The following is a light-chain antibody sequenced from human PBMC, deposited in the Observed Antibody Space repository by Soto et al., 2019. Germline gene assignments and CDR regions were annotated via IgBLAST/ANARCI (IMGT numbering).Light chain of an antibody. V-gene: IGKV1-9*01. Sequence: DIQLTQSPSFLSASVGDRVTITCRASQGISSYLAWYQQKPGKAPKLLIYAASTLQSGVPSRFSGRGSGTEFTLTLSSLQPEDFATYYCQQLNSYPFLTFGGGTKVEIK. CDR2: AAS. J-gene: IGKJ4*01. CDR3: QQLNSYPFLT. CDR1: QGISSY.